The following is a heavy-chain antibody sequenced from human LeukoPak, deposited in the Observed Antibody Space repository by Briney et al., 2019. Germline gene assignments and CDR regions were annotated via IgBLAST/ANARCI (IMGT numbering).Heavy chain of an antibody. D-gene: IGHD4-17*01. J-gene: IGHJ4*02. CDR1: GGTFSSCA. CDR2: IIPIFGTA. Sequence: SVKVSCKASGGTFSSCAISWVRQAPGQGLEWMGGIIPIFGTANYAQKFQGRVTITADKSTSTAYMELSSLRSEDTAVYYCARDPTDYGDYYFAYWGQGTLVTVSS. V-gene: IGHV1-69*06. CDR3: ARDPTDYGDYYFAY.